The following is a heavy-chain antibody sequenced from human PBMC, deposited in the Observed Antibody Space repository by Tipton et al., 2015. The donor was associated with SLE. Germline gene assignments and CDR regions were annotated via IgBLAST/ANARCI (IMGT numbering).Heavy chain of an antibody. CDR2: ISGSGGST. J-gene: IGHJ4*02. Sequence: SLRLSCAASGFTFSSYAMSWVRQAPGKGLEWVSGISGSGGSTYYADSVKGRFTISRDNSKNTLYLQMNSLRAEDTAVYYCAKASLGSCSGVRCYFFDYWGQGTLVTVSS. CDR3: AKASLGSCSGVRCYFFDY. D-gene: IGHD2-15*01. CDR1: GFTFSSYA. V-gene: IGHV3-23*01.